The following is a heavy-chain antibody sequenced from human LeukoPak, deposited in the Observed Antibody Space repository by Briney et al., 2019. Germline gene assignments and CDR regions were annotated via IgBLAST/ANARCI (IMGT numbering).Heavy chain of an antibody. CDR3: ARDPAIYYESDYYFDN. D-gene: IGHD3-22*01. CDR2: INPSTGGT. CDR1: GYTFTGYY. Sequence: GASVKVSCRASGYTFTGYYMHWMRQAPGQGLEWMGWINPSTGGTNYAQKFQGRVTMTRDTSITTAYMELTRLRSDDTAVYYCARDPAIYYESDYYFDNWGQGTLVTVSS. V-gene: IGHV1-2*02. J-gene: IGHJ4*02.